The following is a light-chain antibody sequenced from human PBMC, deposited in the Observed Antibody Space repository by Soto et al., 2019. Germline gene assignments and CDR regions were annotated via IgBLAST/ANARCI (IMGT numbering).Light chain of an antibody. CDR2: SNN. CDR1: SSNIGSNT. Sequence: QAVVTQPPSASGTPGQRVTISCSGSSSNIGSNTVNWYQQLPGTAPKLLIYSNNQLPSGVPDRFSGSKSGTSASLAISGLQSEDEADYYCAAWDDSLNGLYVFGTGTKVTVL. J-gene: IGLJ1*01. CDR3: AAWDDSLNGLYV. V-gene: IGLV1-44*01.